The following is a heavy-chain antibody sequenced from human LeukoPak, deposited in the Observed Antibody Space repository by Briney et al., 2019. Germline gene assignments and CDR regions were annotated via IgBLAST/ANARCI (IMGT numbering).Heavy chain of an antibody. CDR3: AELGITMIGSV. Sequence: GGSLRLSCAASGFTFSSYVMHWVRQAPGKGLEWVAIISYDGSNEYYADSVKGRFTISRDNAKNSLYLQMNSLRAEDTAVYYCAELGITMIGSVWGKGTTVTISS. V-gene: IGHV3-30*04. CDR2: ISYDGSNE. D-gene: IGHD3-10*02. J-gene: IGHJ6*04. CDR1: GFTFSSYV.